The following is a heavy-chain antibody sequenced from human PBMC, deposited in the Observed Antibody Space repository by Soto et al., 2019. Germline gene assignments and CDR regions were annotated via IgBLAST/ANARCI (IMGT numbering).Heavy chain of an antibody. D-gene: IGHD6-13*01. CDR2: ISSSGSTI. V-gene: IGHV3-48*03. CDR1: GFTFSSYE. J-gene: IGHJ4*02. CDR3: ARDFYSRVHFDY. Sequence: GGSLRLSCAASGFTFSSYEMNWVRQAPGKGLEWVSYISSSGSTIYYADSVKGRFTISRDNAKNSLYLQMNSLRAEDTAVYYCARDFYSRVHFDYWGQGTLVTVSS.